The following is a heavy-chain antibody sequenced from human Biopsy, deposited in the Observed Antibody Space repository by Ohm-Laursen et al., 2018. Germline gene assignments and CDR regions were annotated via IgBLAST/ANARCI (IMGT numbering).Heavy chain of an antibody. J-gene: IGHJ5*02. CDR3: ARDYDTSGYYYVS. CDR2: IFYRGST. V-gene: IGHV4-39*01. Sequence: PSQTLSLTCPVSGGSISNNNYYWGWIRQPPGKGLEWIGGIFYRGSTHYKPSLKSRVNISVDTSKNQFSLKLNSVTAADTAVYYCARDYDTSGYYYVSWGQGTLVTVSS. D-gene: IGHD3-22*01. CDR1: GGSISNNNYY.